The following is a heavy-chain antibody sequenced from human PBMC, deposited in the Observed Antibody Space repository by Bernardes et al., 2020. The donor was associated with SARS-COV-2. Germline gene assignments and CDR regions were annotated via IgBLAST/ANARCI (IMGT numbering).Heavy chain of an antibody. CDR3: ARGVQGVIITSPYYYGMDV. D-gene: IGHD3-10*01. Sequence: SETLSLTCTVSGDSISSYYLSWIRQPPGKGLEWIGYIYDSGSTNYNPSLKSRVTISVDTSKNQFSMKVTSVNAADTAVYYCARGVQGVIITSPYYYGMDVWGQGTTVTVSS. V-gene: IGHV4-59*01. CDR1: GDSISSYY. J-gene: IGHJ6*02. CDR2: IYDSGST.